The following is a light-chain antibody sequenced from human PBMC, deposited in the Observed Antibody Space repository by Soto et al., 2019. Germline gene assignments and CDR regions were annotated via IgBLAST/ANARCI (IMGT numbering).Light chain of an antibody. J-gene: IGLJ3*02. CDR3: AAWDDSLNGVV. V-gene: IGLV1-44*01. Sequence: QTVVTQPPSASGTPGQRVTISCSGSSSNIESNTVNWYQQLPGTAPKLLIYSNTQRPSGVPDRFSGSKSGTSASLAISGLQSEDEADYYCAAWDDSLNGVVFGGGTKLTVL. CDR2: SNT. CDR1: SSNIESNT.